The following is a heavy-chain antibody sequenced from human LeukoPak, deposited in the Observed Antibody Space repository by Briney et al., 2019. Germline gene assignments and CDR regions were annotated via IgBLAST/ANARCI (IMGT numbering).Heavy chain of an antibody. V-gene: IGHV4-59*01. CDR2: IYYSGST. D-gene: IGHD3-10*01. CDR3: ATRGSGSPFDP. CDR1: GGSISSYY. Sequence: PSETLSLTCTVSGGSISSYYWNWIRQPPGKGLEWIGYIYYSGSTNYNPSLKSRVTISLDRSKNQFSLKLSSVTAADTAVYYCATRGSGSPFDPWGQGTLVTVSS. J-gene: IGHJ5*02.